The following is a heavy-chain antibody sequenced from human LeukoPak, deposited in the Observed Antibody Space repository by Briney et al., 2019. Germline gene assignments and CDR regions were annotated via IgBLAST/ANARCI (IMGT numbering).Heavy chain of an antibody. CDR2: MNPNSGNT. V-gene: IGHV1-8*01. D-gene: IGHD2-21*01. J-gene: IGHJ6*02. CDR3: ARDDSLAYCGGDCYGMDV. Sequence: ASVKVSCKASGYTFTSYDINWVRQATGQGVEWMGWMNPNSGNTGYAQKFQGRVTMTRNTSISTAYMELSSLRSEDTAVYYCARDDSLAYCGGDCYGMDVWGQGTTVTVSS. CDR1: GYTFTSYD.